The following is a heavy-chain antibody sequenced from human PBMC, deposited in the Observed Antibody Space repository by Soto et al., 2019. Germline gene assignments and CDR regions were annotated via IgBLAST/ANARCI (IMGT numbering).Heavy chain of an antibody. Sequence: SETLSLTCAVYGGSFSGYYWSWIRQPPGKGLEWIGEINHSGSTNYNPSLKSRVTISVDTSKNQFSLKLSSVTAADTAVYYCARGQGRGYCSSTSCYRFDYWGQGTLVTVSS. J-gene: IGHJ4*02. CDR3: ARGQGRGYCSSTSCYRFDY. D-gene: IGHD2-2*01. CDR1: GGSFSGYY. CDR2: INHSGST. V-gene: IGHV4-34*01.